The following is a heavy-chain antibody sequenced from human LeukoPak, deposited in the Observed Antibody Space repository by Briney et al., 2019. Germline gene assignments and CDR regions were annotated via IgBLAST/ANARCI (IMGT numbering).Heavy chain of an antibody. Sequence: ASVKVSCKASGYTFTSYGIIWVRQAPGQGLEWMGWISAYNGNTNYAQKLQGRVTMTTDTSTSTAYMELRSLRSDDTAVYYCAREGPLGYCSGGSCYPFDYWGQGTLVTVSS. CDR3: AREGPLGYCSGGSCYPFDY. V-gene: IGHV1-18*01. CDR2: ISAYNGNT. D-gene: IGHD2-15*01. J-gene: IGHJ4*02. CDR1: GYTFTSYG.